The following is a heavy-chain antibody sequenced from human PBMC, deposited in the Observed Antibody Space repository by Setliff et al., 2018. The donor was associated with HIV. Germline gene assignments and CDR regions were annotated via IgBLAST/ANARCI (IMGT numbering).Heavy chain of an antibody. J-gene: IGHJ5*02. Sequence: SETLSLTCLVSGVPIGTTGYYWGWIRQPPGKTLEWIGSISYSGTSLYNSEKTYYNPSLKSRTTISVDTSKNHVSLKLTSVTVADTAVYFCARHWYSSPVTTWGQGTLVTVSS. D-gene: IGHD1-1*01. V-gene: IGHV4-39*01. CDR3: ARHWYSSPVTT. CDR1: GVPIGTTGYY. CDR2: ISYSGTSLYNSEKT.